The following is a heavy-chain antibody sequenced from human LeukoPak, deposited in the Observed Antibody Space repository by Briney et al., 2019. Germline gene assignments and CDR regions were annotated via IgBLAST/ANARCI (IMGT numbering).Heavy chain of an antibody. CDR1: GFTFSSYW. Sequence: GGSLRLSCAASGFTFSSYWMSWVRQAPGKGLEWVANIKEDGSEKDYVDSVKGRFTISRDNAKNSLYLQMNSLRAEDTAIYYCAKDWTRWLQLYYFDYWGQGTLVTVSS. J-gene: IGHJ4*02. V-gene: IGHV3-7*01. CDR2: IKEDGSEK. D-gene: IGHD5-24*01. CDR3: AKDWTRWLQLYYFDY.